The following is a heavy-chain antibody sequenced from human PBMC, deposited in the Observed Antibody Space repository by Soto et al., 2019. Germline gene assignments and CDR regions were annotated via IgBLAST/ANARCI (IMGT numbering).Heavy chain of an antibody. J-gene: IGHJ4*02. CDR2: ISGSGGST. CDR1: GFTFSSYA. Sequence: PGGSLRLSCAASGFTFSSYAMSWVRQAPGKGLEWVSAISGSGGSTYYADSVKGRFTISRDNSKNTLYLQMNSLRAEDTAVYYCAKVWIDGRTSLTGFDYWGQGTLVTVSS. CDR3: AKVWIDGRTSLTGFDY. V-gene: IGHV3-23*01. D-gene: IGHD3-3*01.